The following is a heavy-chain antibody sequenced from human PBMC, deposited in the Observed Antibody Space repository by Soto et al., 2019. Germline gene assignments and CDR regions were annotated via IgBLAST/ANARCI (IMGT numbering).Heavy chain of an antibody. CDR2: LNQSGST. CDR3: ARHAAAAGLDY. CDR1: GGSFSGYY. V-gene: IGHV4-34*01. J-gene: IGHJ4*02. D-gene: IGHD6-13*01. Sequence: SETLSLTCAVYGGSFSGYYWSWIRPPPGTGLEWIGELNQSGSTNYNPSPKSRVTISVDTSKNQFSLKLSSVTAADTAVYYCARHAAAAGLDYWGQGTLVTVSS.